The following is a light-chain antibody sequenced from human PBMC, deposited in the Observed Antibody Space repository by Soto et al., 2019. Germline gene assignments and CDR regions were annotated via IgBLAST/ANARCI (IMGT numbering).Light chain of an antibody. V-gene: IGKV3-11*01. Sequence: EIVLTQSPATLSLSPGERATLSCRASQSVSSYLAWYQQKPGQAPRLLIFGASNRATGIPDRFSGSGSGTDFTLTITSLQPEDVATYYCQKYNSALSRGFGQGTKVDIK. J-gene: IGKJ1*01. CDR2: GAS. CDR3: QKYNSALSRG. CDR1: QSVSSY.